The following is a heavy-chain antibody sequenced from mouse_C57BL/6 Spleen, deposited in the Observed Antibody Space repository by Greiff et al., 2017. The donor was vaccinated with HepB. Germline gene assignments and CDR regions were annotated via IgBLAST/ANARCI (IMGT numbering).Heavy chain of an antibody. CDR2: INPNNGGT. J-gene: IGHJ1*03. CDR3: ARHDGYYVGYFDV. Sequence: EVQLQQSGPELVKPGASVKISCKASGYTFTDYYMNWVKQSHGKSLEWIGDINPNNGGTSYNQKFKGKATLTVDKSSSTAYMELRSLTSEDSAVYYWARHDGYYVGYFDVWGTGTTVTVSS. D-gene: IGHD2-3*01. V-gene: IGHV1-26*01. CDR1: GYTFTDYY.